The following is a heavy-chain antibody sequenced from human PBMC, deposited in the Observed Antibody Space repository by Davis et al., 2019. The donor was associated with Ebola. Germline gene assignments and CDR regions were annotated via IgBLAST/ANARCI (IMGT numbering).Heavy chain of an antibody. J-gene: IGHJ4*02. CDR3: ARDNWGTANY. CDR2: IKGDETII. Sequence: PGGSLRLSCAASGFTFSDYYMSWIRQAPGKGLEWVSRIKGDETIINYADSVKGRFTIFRDNAENTLYLQMNSLRVEDTAVYYCARDNWGTANYWGRGTLVTVSS. CDR1: GFTFSDYY. V-gene: IGHV3-74*01. D-gene: IGHD3-16*01.